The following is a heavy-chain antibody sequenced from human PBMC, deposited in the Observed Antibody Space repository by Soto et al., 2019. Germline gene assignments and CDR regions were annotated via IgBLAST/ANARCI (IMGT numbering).Heavy chain of an antibody. V-gene: IGHV3-7*01. CDR3: ARVELGCSGGSCYYFDY. CDR1: GFTFSSYW. CDR2: IKQDGSEK. Sequence: GGSLRLSCAASGFTFSSYWMSWVRQAPGKGLEWVANIKQDGSEKYYVDSVKGRFTISRDNAKNSLYLQMNSLRAEDTAVYYCARVELGCSGGSCYYFDYWGQGTLVTVSS. J-gene: IGHJ4*02. D-gene: IGHD2-15*01.